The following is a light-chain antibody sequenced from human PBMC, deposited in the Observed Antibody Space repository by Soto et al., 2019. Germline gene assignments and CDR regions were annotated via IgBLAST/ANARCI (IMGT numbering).Light chain of an antibody. J-gene: IGKJ1*01. V-gene: IGKV1-6*01. CDR3: LQDYNYPWT. CDR2: AAS. Sequence: AIQMTQSPSSLSASLGDRVTITCRASQGIRNDLGWYQQQPGNAPKLLLYAASSLRSGVPSKSCGSRACTDVTPITISLLEEDYVTEYCLQDYNYPWTFGLGTKV. CDR1: QGIRND.